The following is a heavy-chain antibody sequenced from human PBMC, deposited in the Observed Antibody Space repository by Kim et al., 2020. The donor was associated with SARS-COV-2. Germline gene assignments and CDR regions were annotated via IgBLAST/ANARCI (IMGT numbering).Heavy chain of an antibody. CDR2: ISSGSTYI. D-gene: IGHD3-22*01. Sequence: GGSLRLSCAASGFTLSSYTMNWVRQAPGKGLEWVSFISSGSTYIYYVDSVKGRFTISRDNAKNSLYLEMNSLRAEDTAVYYCARAHRPNYDSSGYYSDYWGQGTLVTVSS. V-gene: IGHV3-21*01. J-gene: IGHJ4*02. CDR3: ARAHRPNYDSSGYYSDY. CDR1: GFTLSSYT.